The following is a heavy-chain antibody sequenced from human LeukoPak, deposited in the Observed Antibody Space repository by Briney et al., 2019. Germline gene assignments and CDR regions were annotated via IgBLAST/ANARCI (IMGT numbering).Heavy chain of an antibody. CDR1: GFPFSSYW. V-gene: IGHV3-74*01. CDR3: ESDSPYYGMDV. J-gene: IGHJ6*02. Sequence: PGGSLRLSCAASGFPFSSYWMHWVRQVPGKGLLWVSRINSDGSATIYADSVRGRFTISRDNAKDTLYLQMSGLRVEDTAVYHCESDSPYYGMDVWGQGTTVTVSS. CDR2: INSDGSAT.